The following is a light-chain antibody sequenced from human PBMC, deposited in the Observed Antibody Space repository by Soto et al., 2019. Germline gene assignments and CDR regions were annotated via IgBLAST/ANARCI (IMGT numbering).Light chain of an antibody. CDR2: GVS. V-gene: IGLV2-14*03. CDR1: SSDVGRYNY. Sequence: QSALTQPASVSGSPGQSITISCTGTSSDVGRYNYVSWYQQHPGKAPKLLIYGVSNRPSGVSNRFSGSKSANTASLTISRLQPEDEADYYCNSFTTSSTYVFGTGTKLTVL. J-gene: IGLJ1*01. CDR3: NSFTTSSTYV.